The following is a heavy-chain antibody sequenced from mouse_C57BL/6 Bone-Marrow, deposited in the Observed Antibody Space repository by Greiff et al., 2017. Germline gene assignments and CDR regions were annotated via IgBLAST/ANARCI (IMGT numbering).Heavy chain of an antibody. D-gene: IGHD3-2*02. Sequence: VQLKQSGAELVRPGASVKLSCTASGFNIKDDYMHWVKQRPEQGLEWIGWIDPENGNTEYASKFQGKATITADTSSNTAYLQLSSLTSEDTAVYYCTTDGSCYVYLDYWGQGTTLTVSS. CDR1: GFNIKDDY. CDR3: TTDGSCYVYLDY. J-gene: IGHJ2*01. V-gene: IGHV14-4*01. CDR2: IDPENGNT.